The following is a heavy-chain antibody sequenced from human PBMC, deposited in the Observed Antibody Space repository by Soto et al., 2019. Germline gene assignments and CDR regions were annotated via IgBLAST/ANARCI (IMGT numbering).Heavy chain of an antibody. CDR3: THLYNLGTYYFDD. CDR1: GFSLRTSGSG. V-gene: IGHV2-5*02. CDR2: MYWDDDK. D-gene: IGHD3-16*01. Sequence: QITLKESGPTLVKPTQTLTLTCTFSGFSLRTSGSGVGSIRQPPGKALEWLELMYWDDDKQYSPSLKSRLTITKTTCKNQVGLTMTIEYARVTATYYSTHLYNLGTYYFDDRGERNMDTLSA. J-gene: IGHJ4*02.